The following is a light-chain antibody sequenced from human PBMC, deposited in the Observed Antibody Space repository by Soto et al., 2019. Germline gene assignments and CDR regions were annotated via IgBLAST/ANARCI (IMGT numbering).Light chain of an antibody. J-gene: IGLJ3*02. V-gene: IGLV2-11*01. CDR1: SSDVGGYNH. CDR3: CSYAGNYIWV. CDR2: DVS. Sequence: QSALTQPRSVSGSPGQSVTISCTGTSSDVGGYNHVSWYQQHTGKAPKLIIYDVSKRPSGVPDRFSGSKSGNTASLTISGLQAEDEADYYCCSYAGNYIWVFGGGTKLTVL.